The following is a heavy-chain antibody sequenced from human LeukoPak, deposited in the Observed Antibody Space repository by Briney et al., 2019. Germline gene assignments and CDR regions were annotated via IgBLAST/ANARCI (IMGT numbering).Heavy chain of an antibody. D-gene: IGHD5-12*01. J-gene: IGHJ4*02. CDR1: GGSISSGGYY. CDR3: ARARETVAIDY. Sequence: SETLSLTCTVSGGSISSGGYYWSWIRQPSGKGLEWIGYIYHSGSTYYNPSLKSRVTISVDRSKNQFSLKLSSVTAADTAVYYCARARETVAIDYWSQGTLVTVSS. CDR2: IYHSGST. V-gene: IGHV4-30-2*01.